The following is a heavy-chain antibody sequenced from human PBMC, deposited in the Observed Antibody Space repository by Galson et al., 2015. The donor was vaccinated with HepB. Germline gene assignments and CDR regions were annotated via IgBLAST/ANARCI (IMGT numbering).Heavy chain of an antibody. J-gene: IGHJ4*02. Sequence: SVKVSCKATGYTFSSYDINWVRQATGQGLEWMGWMTPNSGNTGSTKKFQGRVTMTRNTSISTAYLELSSLRSEDTAVYYCARGRFFEAAQPHHFDLWGQGTLVTVSS. D-gene: IGHD3-16*01. CDR1: GYTFSSYD. V-gene: IGHV1-8*01. CDR2: MTPNSGNT. CDR3: ARGRFFEAAQPHHFDL.